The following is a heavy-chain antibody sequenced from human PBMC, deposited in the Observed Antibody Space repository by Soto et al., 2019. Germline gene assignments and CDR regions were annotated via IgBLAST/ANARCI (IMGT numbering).Heavy chain of an antibody. CDR2: IYYSGST. D-gene: IGHD5-12*01. Sequence: QVQLQESGPGLVKPSETLSLTCTVSGGSISSYYWSWIRQPPGKGLEWIGYIYYSGSTNYNPSLKSRVTISVDTSKNQFSLKLSSVTAADTAVYYCARFDSGYESIDYWGQGTLVTVSS. V-gene: IGHV4-59*01. J-gene: IGHJ4*02. CDR1: GGSISSYY. CDR3: ARFDSGYESIDY.